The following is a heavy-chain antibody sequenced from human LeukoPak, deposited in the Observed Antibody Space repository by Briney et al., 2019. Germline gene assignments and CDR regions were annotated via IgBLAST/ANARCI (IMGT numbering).Heavy chain of an antibody. D-gene: IGHD2-8*02. J-gene: IGHJ3*02. V-gene: IGHV4-59*01. CDR2: IYYSDVA. CDR3: ASDSGGRRDAFNI. Sequence: PSETLSLTCTVSGGSISHYYWTWIRQPPGKGLEWIGYIYYSDVANYNTSLKRRVSISVDTSKNQFSLKLTSVTAADTAVYYCASDSGGRRDAFNIWGQGTMVSVSS. CDR1: GGSISHYY.